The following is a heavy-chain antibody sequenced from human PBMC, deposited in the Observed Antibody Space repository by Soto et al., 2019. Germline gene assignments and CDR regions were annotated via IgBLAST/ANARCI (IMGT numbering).Heavy chain of an antibody. Sequence: GGSLRLSCASSGCTFTNAWINWVRQATGKGLEWVSRINGNGSSTRYADSVKGRFTISRDNAKNMLYLQVNSLRAEDTAVYYCAGSPGLSRISGTTLGAWGQGILVTVSS. CDR3: AGSPGLSRISGTTLGA. CDR1: GCTFTNAW. V-gene: IGHV3-74*01. CDR2: INGNGSST. J-gene: IGHJ5*01. D-gene: IGHD1-7*01.